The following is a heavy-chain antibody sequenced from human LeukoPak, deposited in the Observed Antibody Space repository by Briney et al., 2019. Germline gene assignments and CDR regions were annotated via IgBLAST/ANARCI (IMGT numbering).Heavy chain of an antibody. D-gene: IGHD3-22*01. CDR1: GFTFSSYS. CDR3: YPMIVVEIRVINDY. Sequence: KSGGSLRLSCAASGFTFSSYSMNWVRQAPGKGLEWVSSISSSSSYIYYADSVKGRFTISRDNSKNTLYLQMNSLRAEDTAVYYCYPMIVVEIRVINDYWGQGTLVTVSS. CDR2: ISSSSSYI. J-gene: IGHJ4*02. V-gene: IGHV3-21*01.